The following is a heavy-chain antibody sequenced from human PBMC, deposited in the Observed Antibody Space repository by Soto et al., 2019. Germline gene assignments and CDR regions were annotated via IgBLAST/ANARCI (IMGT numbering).Heavy chain of an antibody. CDR3: TRRRDWTAVDPLDC. Sequence: EVQLVESGGGLVQPGGSLKLSCAASGFAFSDSAMHWVRQASGKGLEWIGRIRGKRGNDGTAYAASVKGRFTISRDYSMTTNYLKMTSLKIEDTAVYYCTRRRDWTAVDPLDCWGQGTLVTVSS. D-gene: IGHD5-18*01. V-gene: IGHV3-73*02. CDR2: IRGKRGNDGT. J-gene: IGHJ4*02. CDR1: GFAFSDSA.